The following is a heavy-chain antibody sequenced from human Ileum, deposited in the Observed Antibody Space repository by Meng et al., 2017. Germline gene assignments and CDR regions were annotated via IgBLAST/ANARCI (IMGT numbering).Heavy chain of an antibody. Sequence: GESLKISCAASGFIFSTYGMHWVRQAPGNGLAWVGGIWSDGSSEYYAESVKGRFTISRDNSKNTVYLQMNSLRAEDTAVYYCTTEPSLGSGSGDFDFWGQGTMVTVSS. J-gene: IGHJ3*01. D-gene: IGHD3-10*02. CDR3: TTEPSLGSGSGDFDF. V-gene: IGHV3-33*01. CDR2: IWSDGSSE. CDR1: GFIFSTYG.